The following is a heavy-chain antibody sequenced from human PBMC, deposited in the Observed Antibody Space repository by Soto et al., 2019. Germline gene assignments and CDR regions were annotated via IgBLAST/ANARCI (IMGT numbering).Heavy chain of an antibody. CDR3: TTERIVGATFLDAFDI. CDR2: IKSKTDGGTT. CDR1: GFTFSNAW. D-gene: IGHD1-26*01. J-gene: IGHJ3*02. V-gene: IGHV3-15*07. Sequence: GSLRLSCAASGFTFSNAWMNWVRQAPGKGLEWVGRIKSKTDGGTTDYAAPVKGRFTISRDDSKNTLYLQMNSLKTEDTALYYCTTERIVGATFLDAFDIWGQGTMVTVSS.